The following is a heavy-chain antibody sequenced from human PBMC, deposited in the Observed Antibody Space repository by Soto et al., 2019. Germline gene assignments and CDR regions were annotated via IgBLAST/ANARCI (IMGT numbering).Heavy chain of an antibody. CDR3: AKGLHHPPATIFGVVIDRDFFDY. J-gene: IGHJ4*02. D-gene: IGHD3-3*01. Sequence: GGSLRLSCAASGFTFSSYAMSWVRQAPGKGLEWVSAISGSGGSTYYADSVKGRFTISRDISKNTLYLQMNSLRAEDTAVYYCAKGLHHPPATIFGVVIDRDFFDYWGQGTLVTVSS. CDR2: ISGSGGST. CDR1: GFTFSSYA. V-gene: IGHV3-23*01.